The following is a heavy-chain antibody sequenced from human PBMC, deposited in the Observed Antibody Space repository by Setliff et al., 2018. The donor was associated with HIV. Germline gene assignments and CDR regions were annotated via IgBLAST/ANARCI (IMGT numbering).Heavy chain of an antibody. Sequence: GESLRLSCAASGFTVSSNYMSWVRQAPGKGLEWVSVLYIGGSTYYADSVKGRFTISRDNSKNTLYLQMNSLRAEDTAVYYCARLKVGNTAMVPDAFDIWGQGTMVTVTS. CDR2: LYIGGST. CDR1: GFTVSSNY. V-gene: IGHV3-53*01. CDR3: ARLKVGNTAMVPDAFDI. D-gene: IGHD5-18*01. J-gene: IGHJ3*02.